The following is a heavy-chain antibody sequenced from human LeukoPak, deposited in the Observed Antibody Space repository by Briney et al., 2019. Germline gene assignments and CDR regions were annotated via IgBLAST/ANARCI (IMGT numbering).Heavy chain of an antibody. V-gene: IGHV3-30*03. Sequence: QPGGSLRLSCAASGFTFRNYGMHWVRQAPGKGLEWVAVISYDESKKYYADSVKGRFTISRDNSKNTLYLQMNSLRGEDTAVYYCVRIFGEVDYWGQGTLVTVSS. CDR1: GFTFRNYG. CDR3: VRIFGEVDY. CDR2: ISYDESKK. D-gene: IGHD3-3*01. J-gene: IGHJ4*02.